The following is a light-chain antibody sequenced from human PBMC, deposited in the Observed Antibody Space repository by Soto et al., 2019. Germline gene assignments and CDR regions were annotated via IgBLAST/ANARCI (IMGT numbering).Light chain of an antibody. CDR1: QSVSSSY. J-gene: IGKJ4*01. Sequence: IVLTQSPGTLSLSPGERATLSCRASQSVSSSYLAWYQQKPGQAPRLLIYGASSRATGIPDRFSGSGSGADFTLTMSRLEPEDFAVYYCQQYGSSPLTFGGGTKVEIK. CDR2: GAS. V-gene: IGKV3-20*01. CDR3: QQYGSSPLT.